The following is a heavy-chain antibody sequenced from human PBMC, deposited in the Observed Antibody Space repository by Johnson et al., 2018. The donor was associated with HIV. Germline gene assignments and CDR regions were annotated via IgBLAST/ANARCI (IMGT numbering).Heavy chain of an antibody. CDR2: IRYDGSNK. J-gene: IGHJ3*02. D-gene: IGHD6-19*01. Sequence: VQLVESGGGVVQPGRSLRLSCAASGFTFSSYGMHWVRQAPGKGLEWVAFIRYDGSNKYYADSVKGRLTISRDNSKNTLYLQMNSLGAEDTAVYYCASGIAVAGTLLDAFDIWGQGTMVTVSS. CDR3: ASGIAVAGTLLDAFDI. CDR1: GFTFSSYG. V-gene: IGHV3-30*02.